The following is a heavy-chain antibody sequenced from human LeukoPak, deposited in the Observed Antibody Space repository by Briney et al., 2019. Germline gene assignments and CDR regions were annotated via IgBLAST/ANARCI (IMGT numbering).Heavy chain of an antibody. J-gene: IGHJ4*02. Sequence: ASVKVSCKASGYTFTSYGISWVRQAPGQGLEWMGWISAYNGNTNYAQKLQGRVTMTTDTSTSTAYMELRSLRSDDTAVYYCARSWDCSSTSCAERPPTSSDWGQGTLVTVSS. D-gene: IGHD2-2*01. CDR2: ISAYNGNT. V-gene: IGHV1-18*01. CDR3: ARSWDCSSTSCAERPPTSSD. CDR1: GYTFTSYG.